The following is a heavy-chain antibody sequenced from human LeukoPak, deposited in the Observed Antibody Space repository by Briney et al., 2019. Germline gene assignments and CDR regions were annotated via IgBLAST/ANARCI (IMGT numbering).Heavy chain of an antibody. J-gene: IGHJ4*02. CDR3: AKGTDNTIVVVTFDY. V-gene: IGHV3-23*01. Sequence: GGSLRLSCAASGFTFSSYAMSWVRQAPGKGLEWVSVISGSGGSTYYADSVKGRFTISRDNSKNTLYLQMNSLRAEDTAVYYCAKGTDNTIVVVTFDYWGQGTLVTVSS. D-gene: IGHD3-22*01. CDR2: ISGSGGST. CDR1: GFTFSSYA.